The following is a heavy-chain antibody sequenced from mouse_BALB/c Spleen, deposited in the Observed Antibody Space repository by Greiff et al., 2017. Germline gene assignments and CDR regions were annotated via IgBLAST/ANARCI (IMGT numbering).Heavy chain of an antibody. CDR3: ARAFYDGYTFAY. CDR1: GFTFTDYY. CDR2: IRNKANGYTT. Sequence: EVKLQESGGGLVQPGGSLRLSCATSGFTFTDYYMSWVRQPPGKALEWLGFIRNKANGYTTEYSASVKGRFTISRDNSQSILYLQMNTLRAEDSATYYCARAFYDGYTFAYWGQGTLVTVSA. J-gene: IGHJ3*01. D-gene: IGHD2-3*01. V-gene: IGHV7-3*02.